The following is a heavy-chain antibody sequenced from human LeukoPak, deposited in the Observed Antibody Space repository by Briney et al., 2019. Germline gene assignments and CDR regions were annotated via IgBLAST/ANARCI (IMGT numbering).Heavy chain of an antibody. Sequence: SEXXSLTCTVSGGSISSYYWSWVRQPPGKGLEWIGDIYYSGSTNYTPSLNSRVPISVDTSKNQFSLKLSSVTAADTAVYYCARNEGSGYSAPDAFDIWGQGTMVTVSS. J-gene: IGHJ3*02. CDR3: ARNEGSGYSAPDAFDI. V-gene: IGHV4-59*01. CDR1: GGSISSYY. D-gene: IGHD3-22*01. CDR2: IYYSGST.